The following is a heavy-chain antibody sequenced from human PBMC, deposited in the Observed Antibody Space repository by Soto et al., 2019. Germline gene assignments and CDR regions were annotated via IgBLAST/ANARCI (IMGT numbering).Heavy chain of an antibody. Sequence: EVQLLESGGGLVQPGGSLRLSCAASGFTFSSYAMSWVRQAPGKGLEWVSAISGSGGSTYYADSVKGRFTISRDNSKNPLYLQMNSLRAEDTAVYYCAKLNIVVVVAATHAFDIWGQGTMVTVSS. V-gene: IGHV3-23*01. CDR1: GFTFSSYA. D-gene: IGHD2-15*01. J-gene: IGHJ3*02. CDR2: ISGSGGST. CDR3: AKLNIVVVVAATHAFDI.